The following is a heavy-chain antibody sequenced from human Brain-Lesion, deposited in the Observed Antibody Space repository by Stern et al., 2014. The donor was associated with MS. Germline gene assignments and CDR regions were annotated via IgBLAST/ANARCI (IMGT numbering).Heavy chain of an antibody. J-gene: IGHJ6*02. CDR1: GGSISSGGYY. Sequence: VQLVESGPGLVKPSQTLSLSCTVSGGSISSGGYYWSWIRQPAGKGLEWIGRIFNSGSTSYNPSLKSRVTLSIDTSKNQFSLRLNSMTAADTAVYYCARGRVVPGFQYYATDVWGQGTTVIVSS. CDR2: IFNSGST. CDR3: ARGRVVPGFQYYATDV. D-gene: IGHD2-2*01. V-gene: IGHV4-61*02.